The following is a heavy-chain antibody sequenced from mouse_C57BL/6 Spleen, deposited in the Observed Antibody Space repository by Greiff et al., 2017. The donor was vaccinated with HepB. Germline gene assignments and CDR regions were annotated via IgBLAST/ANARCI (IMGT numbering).Heavy chain of an antibody. D-gene: IGHD4-1*02. CDR1: GYAFSSSW. V-gene: IGHV1-82*01. CDR2: IYPGDGDT. CDR3: ANQLGDY. J-gene: IGHJ2*01. Sequence: QVQLKESGPELVKPGASVKISCKASGYAFSSSWMNWVKQRPGKGLEWIGRIYPGDGDTNYNGKFKGKATLTADKSSSTAYMQLSSLTSEDSAVYFCANQLGDYWGQGTTLTVSS.